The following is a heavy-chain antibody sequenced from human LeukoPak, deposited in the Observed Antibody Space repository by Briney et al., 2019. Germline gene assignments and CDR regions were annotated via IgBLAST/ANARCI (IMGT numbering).Heavy chain of an antibody. D-gene: IGHD1-26*01. CDR1: GFSFTRAW. V-gene: IGHV3-15*01. Sequence: GGSLRLSCAASGFSFTRAWLNWVRQAPGKGLEWVGRSKGKRDGGTTDHAASVKGRLTISRDDTKSTLYLQMNSLQTEDTAVYYCTTGDEGAIHDDYWGQGTLVTVSS. CDR2: SKGKRDGGTT. CDR3: TTGDEGAIHDDY. J-gene: IGHJ4*02.